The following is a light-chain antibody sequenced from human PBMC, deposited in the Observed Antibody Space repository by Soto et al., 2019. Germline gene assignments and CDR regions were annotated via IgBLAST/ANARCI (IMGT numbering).Light chain of an antibody. J-gene: IGKJ4*01. CDR1: QYVGTA. CDR2: GAS. V-gene: IGKV3-15*01. CDR3: QQHKNWPPLT. Sequence: EIVMTQSPATLSVSPGEPATLSCRASQYVGTAVAWYQHKPGQAPRLLIAGASIRVTGVPGRFSGGGSGTEFTLTISSLQSEDVAVYYCQQHKNWPPLTCGGGTTVEIK.